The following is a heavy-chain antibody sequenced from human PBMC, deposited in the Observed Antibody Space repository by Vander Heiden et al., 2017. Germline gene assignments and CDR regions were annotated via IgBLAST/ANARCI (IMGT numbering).Heavy chain of an antibody. Sequence: QLQQQETGLDLVNPSETLSLTCTVAGGAISSSSYYGGWIRQPPGKGLEWIGSIYYSGSTYYNPSLKSRVTISVDTSKNQFSLKLSSVTAADTAVYYCAIVELDSSSRPKTPRDAFDIWGQGTMVTVSS. CDR2: IYYSGST. CDR1: GGAISSSSYY. D-gene: IGHD6-13*01. CDR3: AIVELDSSSRPKTPRDAFDI. V-gene: IGHV4-39*01. J-gene: IGHJ3*02.